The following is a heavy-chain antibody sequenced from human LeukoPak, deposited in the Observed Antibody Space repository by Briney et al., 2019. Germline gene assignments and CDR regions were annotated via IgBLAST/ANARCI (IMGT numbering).Heavy chain of an antibody. V-gene: IGHV3-21*01. CDR1: GFTFSSYS. D-gene: IGHD1/OR15-1a*01. CDR3: ARAKQRHMNPDAFDI. Sequence: GGSLRLSCAASGFTFSSYSMNWVRQAPGKGLEWVSSISSSSSYIYYADSVKGRFTISRDNAKNSLYLQMTSLRAEDTAVYYCARAKQRHMNPDAFDIWGQGTMVTVSS. CDR2: ISSSSSYI. J-gene: IGHJ3*02.